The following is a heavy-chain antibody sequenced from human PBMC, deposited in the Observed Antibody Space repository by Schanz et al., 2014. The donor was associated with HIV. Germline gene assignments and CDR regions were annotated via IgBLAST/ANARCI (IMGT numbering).Heavy chain of an antibody. Sequence: QVQLVESGGGVVQPGRSLRLSCAASGFTFSSYGMHWVRQAPGKGLEWVAVIWFDGSNKYYADSVKGRFTISRDNSKNTLYLQMNSLRAEDTAVYYCAKPEYDSRGSSQSHFDYWGQGTLVTVSS. D-gene: IGHD3-22*01. J-gene: IGHJ4*02. CDR2: IWFDGSNK. CDR1: GFTFSSYG. CDR3: AKPEYDSRGSSQSHFDY. V-gene: IGHV3-33*06.